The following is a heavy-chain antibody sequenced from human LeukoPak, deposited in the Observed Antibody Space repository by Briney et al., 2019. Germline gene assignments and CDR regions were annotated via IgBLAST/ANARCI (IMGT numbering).Heavy chain of an antibody. J-gene: IGHJ6*03. CDR1: GFTFSSYS. Sequence: GGSLRLSCAASGFTFSSYSMNWVRQAPGKGLEWVSYISSSSSTKYYADSVKGRFTISRDNAKNSLYLQMNSLRAEDTAVYYCARDQRGVVIRYYYYMDVWGKGTTVTVSS. V-gene: IGHV3-48*01. CDR2: ISSSSSTK. D-gene: IGHD3-3*01. CDR3: ARDQRGVVIRYYYYMDV.